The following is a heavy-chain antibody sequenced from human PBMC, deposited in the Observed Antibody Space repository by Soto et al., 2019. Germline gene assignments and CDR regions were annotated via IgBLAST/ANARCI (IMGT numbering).Heavy chain of an antibody. D-gene: IGHD2-15*01. CDR1: GFTFSSFS. J-gene: IGHJ4*02. Sequence: EVQLMESGGGLVQPGGSLRLSCAASGFTFSSFSMHWVRQAPEKGLEWVSYISSSSSTIYYADSVRGRFTISRDNAKNSLYLQMNSLRDEDTAVFYCARDAPRCSGGTCLDYWGQGTLVTVSS. V-gene: IGHV3-48*02. CDR3: ARDAPRCSGGTCLDY. CDR2: ISSSSSTI.